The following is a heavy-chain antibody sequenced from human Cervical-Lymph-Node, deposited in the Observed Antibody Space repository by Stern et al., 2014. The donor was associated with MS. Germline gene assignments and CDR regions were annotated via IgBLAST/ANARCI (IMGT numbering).Heavy chain of an antibody. CDR1: GGSISSSSYY. CDR3: ATTVTTWGY. J-gene: IGHJ4*02. CDR2: SYKRGRP. Sequence: QLQLQESGPGLVKPSETLSLTCTVSGGSISSSSYYWGWIRQPPGKGLEWFGNSYKRGRPYSTPPRKGQVTFPVDTPKTQFPLKRSSGTAADTAVYYCATTVTTWGYWGQGTLVTVSS. V-gene: IGHV4-39*01. D-gene: IGHD4-17*01.